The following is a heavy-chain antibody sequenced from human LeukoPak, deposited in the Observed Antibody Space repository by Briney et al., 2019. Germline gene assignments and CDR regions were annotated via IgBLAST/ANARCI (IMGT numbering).Heavy chain of an antibody. J-gene: IGHJ4*02. D-gene: IGHD2-2*01. CDR3: AKDQGDCSSTSCYAGFDY. Sequence: PGGSLRLSCAASGFTFSSYAMSWFRQAPGKGLEWVSAISGSGGSTYYADSVKGRFTISRDNSKNTLYLQMNSLRAEDTAVYYCAKDQGDCSSTSCYAGFDYWGQGTLVTVSS. CDR1: GFTFSSYA. V-gene: IGHV3-23*01. CDR2: ISGSGGST.